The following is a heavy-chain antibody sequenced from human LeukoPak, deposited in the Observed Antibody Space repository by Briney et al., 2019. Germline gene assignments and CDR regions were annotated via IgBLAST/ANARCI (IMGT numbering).Heavy chain of an antibody. CDR3: ARVKEDWFDP. CDR1: GYTFTSYG. V-gene: IGHV1-18*01. J-gene: IGHJ5*02. Sequence: WGSVNVSCKASGYTFTSYGISWVRQAPGQGLEWMGWISAYDGNTNYAQKPQGRVTMSTDTSTSTAYMELRSLRADDTVVYYCARVKEDWFDPWGQGTLVTLSS. CDR2: ISAYDGNT.